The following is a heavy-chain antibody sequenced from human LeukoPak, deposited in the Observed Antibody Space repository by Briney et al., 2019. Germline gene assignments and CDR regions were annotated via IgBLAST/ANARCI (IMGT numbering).Heavy chain of an antibody. D-gene: IGHD2-21*01. Sequence: GRSLRLSCAASGFTFSSNYMNWVRQAPGKGLGWVAVIYGGGNTDYADSVKSRFTISRDNSKNTLYLQMNSLRAEDTAVYYCARSRRHPTYYFDYWGQGTLVAVSS. CDR1: GFTFSSNY. V-gene: IGHV3-66*01. CDR2: IYGGGNT. J-gene: IGHJ4*02. CDR3: ARSRRHPTYYFDY.